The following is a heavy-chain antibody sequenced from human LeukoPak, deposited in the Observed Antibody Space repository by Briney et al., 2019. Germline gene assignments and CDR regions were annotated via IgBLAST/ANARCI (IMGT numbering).Heavy chain of an antibody. J-gene: IGHJ4*02. CDR3: AKDLSAAVAGYFDY. CDR2: ISGSGGST. V-gene: IGHV3-23*01. Sequence: GGSLRLSCAASGFTFSSYAMSWVRQAPGKGLEWVSAISGSGGSTYYADSAKGRFTTSRDNSKNTLYLQMNSLRAEDTAVYYCAKDLSAAVAGYFDYWGQGTLATVSS. CDR1: GFTFSSYA. D-gene: IGHD6-19*01.